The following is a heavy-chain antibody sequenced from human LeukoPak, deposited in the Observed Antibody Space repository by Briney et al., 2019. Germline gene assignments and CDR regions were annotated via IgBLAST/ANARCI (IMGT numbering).Heavy chain of an antibody. J-gene: IGHJ4*02. CDR1: GASISSGGSS. D-gene: IGHD4-23*01. CDR3: GKVGGNSNS. CDR2: IHNSRGT. Sequence: PSQTLSLTCAASGASISSGGSSWSWIRQPPGKGLEWIGSIHNSRGTSYNPSLESRLTISLDTSENQFFLKMSYVTAADTAMYYSGKVGGNSNSWGQGTLVTVSS. V-gene: IGHV4-31*11.